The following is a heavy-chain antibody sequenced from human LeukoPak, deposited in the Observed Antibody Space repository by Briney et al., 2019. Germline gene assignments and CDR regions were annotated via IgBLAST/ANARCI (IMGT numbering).Heavy chain of an antibody. V-gene: IGHV4-31*03. CDR2: IYYSGST. CDR1: GGSISSGGYY. Sequence: NPSETLSLTCTVSGGSISSGGYYWSWIRQHPGKGLEWIGYIYYSGSTYYNPSLKSRVTISVDTSKNQFSLKLSSVTAADTAVYYCARESADDILTGKGRNYFDYWGQGTLVTVSS. J-gene: IGHJ4*02. D-gene: IGHD3-9*01. CDR3: ARESADDILTGKGRNYFDY.